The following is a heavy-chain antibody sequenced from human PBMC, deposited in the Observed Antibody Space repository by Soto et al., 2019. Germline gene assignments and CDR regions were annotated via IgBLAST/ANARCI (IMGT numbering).Heavy chain of an antibody. J-gene: IGHJ5*02. Sequence: PSETLSLTCTVSGGSISSYYWSWIRQPPGKGLEWIGYIYYSGSTNYNPSLKSRVTISVDTSKNQFSLKLSSVTAADTAVYYCARDKRIAGAGWWFDPWGQGTLVTVSS. CDR3: ARDKRIAGAGWWFDP. D-gene: IGHD6-13*01. CDR2: IYYSGST. V-gene: IGHV4-59*01. CDR1: GGSISSYY.